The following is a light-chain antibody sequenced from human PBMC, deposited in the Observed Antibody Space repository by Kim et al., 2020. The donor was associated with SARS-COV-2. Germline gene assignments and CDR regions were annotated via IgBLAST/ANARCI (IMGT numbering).Light chain of an antibody. Sequence: LSPGDRAPPPCWARQSGSSNYLAWYQQKPGQAPTLLFYCASSRATGIPDRFTGGGSGTDFTLTISRLEPEDFAVYYSQQYGSSPYTFGQGTRLEI. CDR1: QSGSSNY. CDR2: CAS. CDR3: QQYGSSPYT. V-gene: IGKV3-20*01. J-gene: IGKJ2*01.